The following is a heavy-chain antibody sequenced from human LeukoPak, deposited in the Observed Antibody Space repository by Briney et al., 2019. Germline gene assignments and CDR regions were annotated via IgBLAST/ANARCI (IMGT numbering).Heavy chain of an antibody. Sequence: SETLSLTCTVSGGSISSSTYYWGWIRQPPGRGLEWIGTINYRGSTYYNPSLKSRVTISVDTSNNQFSLRLSSVTAADTAVYYCAILGTGSSWGQGTLVTVSS. J-gene: IGHJ5*02. CDR3: AILGTGSS. CDR1: GGSISSSTYY. CDR2: INYRGST. V-gene: IGHV4-39*01. D-gene: IGHD3-10*01.